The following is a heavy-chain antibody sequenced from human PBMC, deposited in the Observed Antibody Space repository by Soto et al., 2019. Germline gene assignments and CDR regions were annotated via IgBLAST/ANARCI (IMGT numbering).Heavy chain of an antibody. V-gene: IGHV1-69*01. CDR3: ARGYYYDSSGYYYSYYFAY. D-gene: IGHD3-22*01. CDR1: GGTFSSYA. CDR2: IIPIFGTA. Sequence: QMQLVQSGAEVKKPGSSVKVSCNASGGTFSSYAISWVRQAPGQGLEWMGGIIPIFGTANYAQKFQGRVTITADESTSTAYMELSSLRSEDTAVYYCARGYYYDSSGYYYSYYFAYWGQGTLVTVSS. J-gene: IGHJ4*02.